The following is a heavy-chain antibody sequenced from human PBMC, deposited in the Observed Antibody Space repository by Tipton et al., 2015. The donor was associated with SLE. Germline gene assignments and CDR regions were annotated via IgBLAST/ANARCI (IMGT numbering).Heavy chain of an antibody. V-gene: IGHV4-34*01. CDR1: GGSFSGYY. Sequence: TLSLTCAVYGGSFSGYYWSWIRQSPGKGLEWIGEINHSGNTNYNPSLKSRVTISVDTPKNQLSLKLSSVTAADTAVYYCASRYRSIEGYFQHWGQGTLVTVSS. CDR3: ASRYRSIEGYFQH. CDR2: INHSGNT. D-gene: IGHD3-16*02. J-gene: IGHJ1*01.